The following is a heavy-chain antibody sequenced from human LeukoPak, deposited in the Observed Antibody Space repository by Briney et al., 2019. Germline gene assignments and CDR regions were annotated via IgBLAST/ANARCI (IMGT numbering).Heavy chain of an antibody. CDR3: ARAPRWSGSTSFFDY. Sequence: SETLSLTCTLSGGSISSYFWSWIRQPPGKKLEWVGYIYYTGSTNYNPSLKSRVTISVDTSKNQFSLKLSSMTAADMAVYYCARAPRWSGSTSFFDYWGQGTLVTVSS. J-gene: IGHJ4*02. CDR2: IYYTGST. CDR1: GGSISSYF. V-gene: IGHV4-59*01. D-gene: IGHD3-10*02.